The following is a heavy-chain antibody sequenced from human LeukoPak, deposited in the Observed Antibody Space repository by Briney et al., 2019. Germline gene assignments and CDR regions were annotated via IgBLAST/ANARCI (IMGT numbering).Heavy chain of an antibody. D-gene: IGHD5-18*01. CDR1: GGSISSYY. Sequence: SETLSLTCTVSGGSISSYYWSWIRQPPGKGLEWIGYIYYSGSTNYNPSLKSRATISVDTSKNQYSLKLSSVTAANTAVYYCASRRQLWSGIDYWGQGTLVTVSS. CDR2: IYYSGST. CDR3: ASRRQLWSGIDY. J-gene: IGHJ4*02. V-gene: IGHV4-59*08.